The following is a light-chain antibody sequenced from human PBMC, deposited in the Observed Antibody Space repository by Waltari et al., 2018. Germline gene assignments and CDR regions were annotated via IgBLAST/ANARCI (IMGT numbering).Light chain of an antibody. V-gene: IGLV3-25*03. CDR1: ALPKQY. CDR2: QDN. CDR3: QSADISGTYVV. Sequence: YELTQPPSVSVSPGQTARITCSGDALPKQYAYWYQQKPGQGPWLGIYQDNKRASGIPERFSGSSSGKKVPLALSGAQAEDEAAYYCQSADISGTYVVFGGGTKVTVL. J-gene: IGLJ2*01.